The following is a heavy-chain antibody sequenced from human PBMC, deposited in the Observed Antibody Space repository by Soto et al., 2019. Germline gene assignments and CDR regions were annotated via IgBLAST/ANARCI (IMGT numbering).Heavy chain of an antibody. V-gene: IGHV2-5*01. Sequence: QITLKESSPTLVIPTQTLTLTCSFSGFSLSTSGVAVGWIRQSPGKALEWLALIYWNDDKRYSPTVKSRLSITKDTSKNHVVLTMTDMDPVDTATYYCAHTKYDTLSYYFDQWGPVTPVTVSS. CDR1: GFSLSTSGVA. J-gene: IGHJ4*02. CDR2: IYWNDDK. D-gene: IGHD3-22*01. CDR3: AHTKYDTLSYYFDQ.